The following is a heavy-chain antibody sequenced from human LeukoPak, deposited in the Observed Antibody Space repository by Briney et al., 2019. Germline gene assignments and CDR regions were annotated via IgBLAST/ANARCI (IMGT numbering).Heavy chain of an antibody. CDR1: GFTFSSYG. CDR2: IWYDGSNK. D-gene: IGHD6-13*01. CDR3: ARELVPGLYYYGMDV. V-gene: IGHV3-33*01. Sequence: GRSLRLSCAASGFTFSSYGMHWVRQAPGKGLEWVAVIWYDGSNKYHADSVKGRFTISRDNSKNTLYPQMNSLRAEDTAVYYCARELVPGLYYYGMDVWGQGTTVTVSS. J-gene: IGHJ6*02.